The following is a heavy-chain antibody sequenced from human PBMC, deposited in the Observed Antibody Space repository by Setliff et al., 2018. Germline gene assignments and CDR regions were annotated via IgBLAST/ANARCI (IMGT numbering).Heavy chain of an antibody. CDR1: GGTLNSYA. Sequence: ASVKVSCKASGGTLNSYAISWVRQAPGQGLEWMGGIIPIFGSANYARKFQGRVTVTADESTSTAYMELRSLRSEDTAVYYCARGSVEYSRGWYYFDYWAQGTLFTVSS. CDR2: IIPIFGSA. V-gene: IGHV1-69*13. J-gene: IGHJ4*02. D-gene: IGHD6-19*01. CDR3: ARGSVEYSRGWYYFDY.